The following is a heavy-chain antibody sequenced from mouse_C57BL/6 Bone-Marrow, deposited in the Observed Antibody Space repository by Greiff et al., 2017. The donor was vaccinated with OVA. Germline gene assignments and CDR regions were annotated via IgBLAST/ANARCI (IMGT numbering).Heavy chain of an antibody. CDR3: ARYTYDLDY. D-gene: IGHD2-3*01. Sequence: EVKLVESGGGLVQPGGSLSLSCAASGFTFTDYYMSWVRQPPGKALEWLGFIRNKANGYTTEYSASVKGRFTISRDNSQSILYLQMNALRAEDSATYYRARYTYDLDYWGQGTTLTVSS. J-gene: IGHJ2*01. V-gene: IGHV7-3*01. CDR1: GFTFTDYY. CDR2: IRNKANGYTT.